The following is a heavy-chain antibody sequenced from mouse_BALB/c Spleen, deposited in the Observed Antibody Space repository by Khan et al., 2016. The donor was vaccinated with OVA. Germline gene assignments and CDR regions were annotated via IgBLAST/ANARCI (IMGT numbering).Heavy chain of an antibody. J-gene: IGHJ1*01. Sequence: QIQLVHSGPELKKPGETVKISCKASGYTFTDYSMNWVKQAPGKGLKWMGWINTETGEPTYADDFKGRFAFSLETSASTAFLQINNLKNEDAATXFCAGRRHWYFDVWGSGTTVTVSS. CDR1: GYTFTDYS. CDR3: AGRRHWYFDV. V-gene: IGHV9-2-1*01. CDR2: INTETGEP.